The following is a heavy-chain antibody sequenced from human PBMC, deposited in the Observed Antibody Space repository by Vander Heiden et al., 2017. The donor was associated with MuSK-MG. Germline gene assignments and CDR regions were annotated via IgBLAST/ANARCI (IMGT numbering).Heavy chain of an antibody. J-gene: IGHJ1*01. D-gene: IGHD6-19*01. V-gene: IGHV3-33*06. CDR2: IRNDGSNE. CDR1: GLPFSSNG. Sequence: QVQLLESGGGVVQHGRSLRLSCAASGLPFSSNGMRWVRQGPGKGLGWVAVIRNDGSNEYYTDSVKGRFTISRDNYKNTLYLQMNSLRAEDTAVYYCAKSQWLGAEYFQNWGQGTMVTVSS. CDR3: AKSQWLGAEYFQN.